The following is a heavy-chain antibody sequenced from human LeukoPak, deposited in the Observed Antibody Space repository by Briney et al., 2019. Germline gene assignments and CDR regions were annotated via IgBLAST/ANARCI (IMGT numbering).Heavy chain of an antibody. CDR3: AKLPIAAAGTEFY. V-gene: IGHV3-30*18. Sequence: GGSLRLSCAASGFTFSSYGMHWVRQAPGKGLEWVAVISYDGSNKYSADSVKGRFTISRDNSKNTLYLQMNSLRAEDTAVYYCAKLPIAAAGTEFYWGQGTLVTVSS. CDR1: GFTFSSYG. D-gene: IGHD6-13*01. CDR2: ISYDGSNK. J-gene: IGHJ4*02.